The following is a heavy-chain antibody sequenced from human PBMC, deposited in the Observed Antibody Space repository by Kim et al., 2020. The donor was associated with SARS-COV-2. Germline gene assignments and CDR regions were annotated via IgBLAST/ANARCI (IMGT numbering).Heavy chain of an antibody. J-gene: IGHJ4*02. CDR1: GGSISGYY. D-gene: IGHD6-13*01. V-gene: IGHV4-59*01. CDR3: ARRAAADFYFDY. Sequence: SETLSLTCTLSGGSISGYYWSWIRQPPGKGLDWIGYGDYSGSTNYNPSLKSRVTMSVDTSKNQFSLQLSSVTAADTAVYYCARRAAADFYFDYWGQGTL. CDR2: GDYSGST.